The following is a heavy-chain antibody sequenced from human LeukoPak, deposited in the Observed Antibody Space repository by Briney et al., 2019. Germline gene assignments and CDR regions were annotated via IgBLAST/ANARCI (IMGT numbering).Heavy chain of an antibody. CDR1: GFTFSSYS. CDR3: ARRDCDSIKCRGSNWFDP. J-gene: IGHJ5*02. CDR2: ISSSSSYI. D-gene: IGHD3-22*01. V-gene: IGHV3-21*01. Sequence: GGSLRLSCAASGFTFSSYSMNWVRQAPGKGLEWVSSISSSSSYIYYADSVKGRFTISRDNAKNSLYLQMNSLRAEDTAVYYCARRDCDSIKCRGSNWFDPWGQGTLVSVSP.